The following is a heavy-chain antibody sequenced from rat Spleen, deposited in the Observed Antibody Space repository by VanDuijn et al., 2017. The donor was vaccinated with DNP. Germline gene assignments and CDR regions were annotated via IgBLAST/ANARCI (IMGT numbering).Heavy chain of an antibody. CDR2: ISYDGSST. CDR1: GFTFSDYN. Sequence: EVQLVESGGGLVQPGRSLKLSCAASGFTFSDYNMAWVRQAPKKGLEWVATISYDGSSTYYRDSVKGRFTFSRDNAKSTLYLQMNSLRSEDMATYYCARPWELGFAYWGQGTLVTVSS. J-gene: IGHJ3*01. D-gene: IGHD5-1*01. V-gene: IGHV5-7*01. CDR3: ARPWELGFAY.